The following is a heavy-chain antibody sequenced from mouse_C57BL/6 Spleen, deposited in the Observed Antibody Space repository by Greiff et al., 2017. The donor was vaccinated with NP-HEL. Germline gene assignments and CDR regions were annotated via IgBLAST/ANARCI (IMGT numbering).Heavy chain of an antibody. Sequence: QVQLQQPGAELVMPGASVKLSCKASGYTFTSYWMHWVKQRPGQGLEWIGEIDPSDSSTNYNQKFKGKSTLTVDKSSSTAYMQLSSLTSEDSAVYYCARGYYYGSSYDYAMDYWGQGTSVTVSS. CDR2: IDPSDSST. CDR1: GYTFTSYW. V-gene: IGHV1-69*01. D-gene: IGHD1-1*01. J-gene: IGHJ4*01. CDR3: ARGYYYGSSYDYAMDY.